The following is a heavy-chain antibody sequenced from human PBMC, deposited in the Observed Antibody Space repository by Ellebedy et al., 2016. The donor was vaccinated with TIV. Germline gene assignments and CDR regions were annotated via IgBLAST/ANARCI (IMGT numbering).Heavy chain of an antibody. D-gene: IGHD6-13*01. Sequence: GESLKISXAASGFTFSTFAMSWVRQAPGKGLEWVSSISGSRGGTYYADSLKGRFTISRDNSKNTLYLQMNSLRAEDTAVYYCARQSTSWYSGFDPWGQGTLVTVSS. CDR2: ISGSRGGT. CDR1: GFTFSTFA. V-gene: IGHV3-23*01. J-gene: IGHJ5*02. CDR3: ARQSTSWYSGFDP.